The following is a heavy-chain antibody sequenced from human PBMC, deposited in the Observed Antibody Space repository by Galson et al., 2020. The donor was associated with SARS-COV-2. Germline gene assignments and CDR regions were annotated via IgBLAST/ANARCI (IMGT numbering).Heavy chain of an antibody. CDR3: ARHKEGGGSSGYGVDY. Sequence: GESLKISCKGSGYSFTSYWIGWVRQMPGKGLEWMGIIYPGDSDTRYSPSFQGQVTISADKSISTAYLQWSTLKASDTAMYYCARHKEGGGSSGYGVDYWGQGTLVTVSS. CDR1: GYSFTSYW. V-gene: IGHV5-51*01. CDR2: IYPGDSDT. D-gene: IGHD6-13*01. J-gene: IGHJ4*02.